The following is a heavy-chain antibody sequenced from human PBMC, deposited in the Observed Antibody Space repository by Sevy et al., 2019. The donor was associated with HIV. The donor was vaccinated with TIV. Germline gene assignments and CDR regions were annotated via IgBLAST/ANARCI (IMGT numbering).Heavy chain of an antibody. CDR1: AFMFSSYA. D-gene: IGHD3-22*01. CDR2: IRGSGGST. J-gene: IGHJ6*02. V-gene: IGHV3-23*01. Sequence: GGSLRLSCAASAFMFSSYAMSWVRQAPGKGLEWVSTIRGSGGSTYYADSVKGRFTISRDNSKNTLYLQMNSLRAEDTAVYYCHGDYDSSQLASYYYYGMDVWGQGTTVTVSS. CDR3: HGDYDSSQLASYYYYGMDV.